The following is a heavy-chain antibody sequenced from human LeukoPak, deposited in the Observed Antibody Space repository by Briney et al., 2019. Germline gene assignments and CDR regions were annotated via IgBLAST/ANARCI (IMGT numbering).Heavy chain of an antibody. CDR2: IYYSGST. V-gene: IGHV4-31*03. CDR3: AASKGGGYYANWFDP. J-gene: IGHJ5*02. D-gene: IGHD3-3*01. CDR1: GGSISSGGYY. Sequence: PSQTLSLTRTVSGGSISSGGYYWSWIRQHPGKGLEWIGYIYYSGSTYYNPSLKSRVTISVDTSKNQFSLKLSSVTAADTAVYYCAASKGGGYYANWFDPWGQGTLVTVSS.